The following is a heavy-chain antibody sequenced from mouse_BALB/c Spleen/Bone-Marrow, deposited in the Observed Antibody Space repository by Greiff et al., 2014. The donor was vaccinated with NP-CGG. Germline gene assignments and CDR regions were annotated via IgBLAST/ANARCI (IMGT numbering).Heavy chain of an antibody. Sequence: EVQLVESGPSLVKPSQTLSLTCSVTGDSITSGYWTWIRKFPGNKLEYMGYISYSGSTYYNPSLKSRISITRDTSKNQYYLQLNSVTTEDTATYYCARIYYDSHWYFDVWGAGTTVTVSS. CDR3: ARIYYDSHWYFDV. J-gene: IGHJ1*01. CDR2: ISYSGST. CDR1: GDSITSGY. V-gene: IGHV3-8*02. D-gene: IGHD2-4*01.